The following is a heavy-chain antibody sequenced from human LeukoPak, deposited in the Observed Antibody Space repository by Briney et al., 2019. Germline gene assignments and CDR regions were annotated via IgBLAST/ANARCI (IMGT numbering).Heavy chain of an antibody. CDR3: ARKGGSRFLGRYKYYGLDV. D-gene: IGHD3-3*01. Sequence: GGSLRLSCAASGFTFDDYAMHWVRQAPGKGLEWVSGISWNSGGIGYADSVKGRFTISRDNAKNSLYLQMNSLRVEDTAVYYCARKGGSRFLGRYKYYGLDVWGQGTTVTVS. CDR2: ISWNSGGI. V-gene: IGHV3-9*01. J-gene: IGHJ6*02. CDR1: GFTFDDYA.